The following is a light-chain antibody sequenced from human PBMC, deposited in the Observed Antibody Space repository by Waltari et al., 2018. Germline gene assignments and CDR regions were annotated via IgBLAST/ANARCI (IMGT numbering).Light chain of an antibody. J-gene: IGKJ1*01. CDR3: QQYYSNPAT. Sequence: AIRITQSPSSLPASTGDRVTITCRASQSISSYLAWYQQKPGKAPKVLIYAASTLQSGVPSRFSGSGSGTDFTLTISCLQSEDFAIYYCQQYYSNPATFGQGTKVEIK. V-gene: IGKV1-8*01. CDR2: AAS. CDR1: QSISSY.